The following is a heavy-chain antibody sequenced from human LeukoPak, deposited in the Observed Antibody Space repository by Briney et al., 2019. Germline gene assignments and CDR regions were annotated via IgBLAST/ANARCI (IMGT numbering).Heavy chain of an antibody. V-gene: IGHV3-30*02. CDR2: ISNDGSNK. CDR3: AKGYQLPDY. D-gene: IGHD2-2*01. CDR1: GFTFSSYS. J-gene: IGHJ4*02. Sequence: GGSLRLSCAASGFTFSSYSMHWVRQAPGKGLEWVAFISNDGSNKYYADSVKGRFTIHRDNSKNTPYLQMNSLRAEDTAVYYCAKGYQLPDYWGQGTLATVSS.